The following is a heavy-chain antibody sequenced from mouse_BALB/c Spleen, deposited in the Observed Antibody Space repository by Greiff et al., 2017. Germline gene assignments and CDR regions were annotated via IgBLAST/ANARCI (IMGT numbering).Heavy chain of an antibody. V-gene: IGHV1-69*02. CDR1: GYTFTSYW. D-gene: IGHD2-1*01. Sequence: VQLQQPGAELVKSGASVNLSCKASGYTFTSYWMHWVKQRPGQGLEWIGEIDPSDSYTNYNQKFKGKATLTVDKSSSTAYMQLSSLTSEDSAVYDCARRGGYGNYFDYWGQGTTLTVSS. CDR2: IDPSDSYT. J-gene: IGHJ2*01. CDR3: ARRGGYGNYFDY.